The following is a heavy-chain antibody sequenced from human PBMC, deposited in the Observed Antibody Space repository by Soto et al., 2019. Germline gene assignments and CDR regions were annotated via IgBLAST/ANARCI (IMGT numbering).Heavy chain of an antibody. CDR3: ARVSHYYYDSSGYGIDY. CDR1: GGSVSSGSYY. CDR2: IYYSGST. Sequence: SETLSLTCTVSGGSVSSGSYYWSWIRQPPGKGLEWIGYIYYSGSTNYNPSLKSRVTISVGTSKNQFSLKLSSVTAADTAVYYCARVSHYYYDSSGYGIDYWGQGTLVTSPQ. J-gene: IGHJ4*02. V-gene: IGHV4-61*01. D-gene: IGHD3-22*01.